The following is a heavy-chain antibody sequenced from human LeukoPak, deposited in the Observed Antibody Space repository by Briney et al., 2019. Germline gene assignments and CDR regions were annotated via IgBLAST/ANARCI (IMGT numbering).Heavy chain of an antibody. CDR1: GGSISSSSYY. V-gene: IGHV4-39*07. CDR2: IYYSGST. CDR3: ARGGPIVVIPTAMYWFDP. D-gene: IGHD2-2*01. J-gene: IGHJ5*02. Sequence: SETLSLTCTVSGGSISSSSYYWGWIRQPPGKGLEWIGSIYYSGSTYYNPSLKSRVNISVDTSKNQFSLKLTYVTAADTAVYYCARGGPIVVIPTAMYWFDPWGQGTLVTVSS.